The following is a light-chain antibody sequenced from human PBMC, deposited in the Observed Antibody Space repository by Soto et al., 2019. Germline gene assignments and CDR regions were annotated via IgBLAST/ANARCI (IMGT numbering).Light chain of an antibody. CDR1: SSDVGSYNY. V-gene: IGLV2-14*01. J-gene: IGLJ2*01. Sequence: QSALTQPASVSGSPGQSITISCTGTSSDVGSYNYVSWYQQHPGKAPKLMIYDVSNRPSGVSDRFSGSKSGNTASLTISGLQAEDEADYYCSSFTSSFTSGIFGGGTKVTVL. CDR2: DVS. CDR3: SSFTSSFTSGI.